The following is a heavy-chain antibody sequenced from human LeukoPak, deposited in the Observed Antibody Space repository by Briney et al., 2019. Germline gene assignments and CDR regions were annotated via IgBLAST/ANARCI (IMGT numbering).Heavy chain of an antibody. J-gene: IGHJ4*02. V-gene: IGHV1-69*13. CDR3: ASVYSSSWYFDY. Sequence: SVKVSCKASGGTFSSYAISWVRQAPGQGLEWMGGIIPIFGTANYAQKFQGRVTITADESTSTAYMELSSLRSEDTAVYYCASVYSSSWYFDYWGQGTLVTVSS. D-gene: IGHD6-13*01. CDR1: GGTFSSYA. CDR2: IIPIFGTA.